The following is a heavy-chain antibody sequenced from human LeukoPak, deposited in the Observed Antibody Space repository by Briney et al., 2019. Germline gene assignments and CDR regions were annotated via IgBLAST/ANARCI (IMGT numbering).Heavy chain of an antibody. CDR2: IGISGSTI. Sequence: GGSLRLSCAASGFTFSSYEMNWVRQAPGKGLEWVSHIGISGSTIYYADSVKGRSTISRDNAKNSLYLQMNSLRAEDTAVYYCARLATAFDNWGQGTLVTVSS. J-gene: IGHJ4*02. D-gene: IGHD5-12*01. V-gene: IGHV3-48*03. CDR3: ARLATAFDN. CDR1: GFTFSSYE.